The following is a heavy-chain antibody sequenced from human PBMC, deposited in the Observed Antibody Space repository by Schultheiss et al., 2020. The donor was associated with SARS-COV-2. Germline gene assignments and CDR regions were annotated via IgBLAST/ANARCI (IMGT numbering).Heavy chain of an antibody. CDR1: GGTFSSYT. Sequence: SVKVSCKASGGTFSSYTISWVRQAPGQGLEWMGRIIPILGIANYAQKFQGRVTITADKSTSTAYMELSSLRSEDTAVYYCASLYYYDSSGRSRGFDYWGQGTLVTVSS. CDR3: ASLYYYDSSGRSRGFDY. J-gene: IGHJ4*02. D-gene: IGHD3-22*01. V-gene: IGHV1-69*02. CDR2: IIPILGIA.